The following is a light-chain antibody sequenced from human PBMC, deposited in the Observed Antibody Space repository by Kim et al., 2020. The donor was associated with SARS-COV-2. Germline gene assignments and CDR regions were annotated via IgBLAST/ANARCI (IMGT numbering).Light chain of an antibody. V-gene: IGLV3-1*01. CDR3: QAWDSNTAV. CDR1: KLGDKY. Sequence: SVAPGQTASITCSGDKLGDKYPCWYQQRPGQAPVLIIYQDNRRPSGIPARFSGSNSGNTATLTISGTQAMDEADYYCQAWDSNTAVFGGGTKLTVL. J-gene: IGLJ3*02. CDR2: QDN.